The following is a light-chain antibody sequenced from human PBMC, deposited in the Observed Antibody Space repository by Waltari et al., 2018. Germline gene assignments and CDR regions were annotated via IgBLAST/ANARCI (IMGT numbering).Light chain of an antibody. Sequence: SFDLTQPPSVSVSPGQTASITCSGDKLGNQYACWYQQKPGQSPGLVIYQDNKRPPGTPERFAGSKPGKTATLTISGTKARDEADYYCQAWDSSTAVFGGGTKLTVL. CDR1: KLGNQY. J-gene: IGLJ2*01. CDR3: QAWDSSTAV. V-gene: IGLV3-1*01. CDR2: QDN.